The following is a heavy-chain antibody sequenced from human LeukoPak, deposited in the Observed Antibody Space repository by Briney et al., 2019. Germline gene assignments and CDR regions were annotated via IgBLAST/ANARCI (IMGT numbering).Heavy chain of an antibody. Sequence: GGSLRLSCAASGFTFSTYTMNWVRQAPGKGLEWVSAISGSGGSTYYADSVKGRFTISRDNAKNSLYLQMNSLRDEDTAVYFCVRDWYYAFDYWGQGILVTVSS. V-gene: IGHV3-23*01. CDR1: GFTFSTYT. CDR2: ISGSGGST. CDR3: VRDWYYAFDY. J-gene: IGHJ4*02. D-gene: IGHD3-3*01.